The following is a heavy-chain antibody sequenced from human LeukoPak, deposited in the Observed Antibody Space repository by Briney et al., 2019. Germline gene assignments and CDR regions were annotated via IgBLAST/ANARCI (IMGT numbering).Heavy chain of an antibody. CDR1: GGSFSSYC. D-gene: IGHD3-3*01. J-gene: IGHJ4*02. V-gene: IGHV4-59*01. CDR2: IYYSGST. Sequence: SETLSLTCTVSGGSFSSYCWSWIRQSPGKGLEWIGNIYYSGSTNYNPSLKSRVTISVDTSRNQFSLKLSSVTAADTAVYYCARFTSSGYPIKYYFDYWGQGTLVTVSS. CDR3: ARFTSSGYPIKYYFDY.